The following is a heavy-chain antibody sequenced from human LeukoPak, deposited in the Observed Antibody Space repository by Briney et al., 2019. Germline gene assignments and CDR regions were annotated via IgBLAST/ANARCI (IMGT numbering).Heavy chain of an antibody. J-gene: IGHJ4*02. CDR2: IYSNGDT. V-gene: IGHV4-4*07. Sequence: SETLSLTCTVSGGSISGYYWSWIRQPAGQGLEWIGRIYSNGDTRYNPSLKSRVTMSVHTSKNQLSQKLGPVTAADTAVYYCARAAGAAGGQYFDYWGQGTLVTVSS. CDR3: ARAAGAAGGQYFDY. CDR1: GGSISGYY. D-gene: IGHD6-13*01.